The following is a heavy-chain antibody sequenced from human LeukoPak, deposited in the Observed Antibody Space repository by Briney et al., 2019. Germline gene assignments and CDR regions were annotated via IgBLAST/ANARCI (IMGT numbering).Heavy chain of an antibody. J-gene: IGHJ4*02. V-gene: IGHV3-30*18. D-gene: IGHD1-26*01. CDR1: GFTFSNYG. Sequence: GGSLRLPCAASGFTFSNYGMHWVRQAQGKGLEWVAVISSDGSEEYYADSVKGRFTISRDNSKNTLYLQMNSLRVEDTAVYYCAKDKGREGDYWGQGNLVTVSS. CDR3: AKDKGREGDY. CDR2: ISSDGSEE.